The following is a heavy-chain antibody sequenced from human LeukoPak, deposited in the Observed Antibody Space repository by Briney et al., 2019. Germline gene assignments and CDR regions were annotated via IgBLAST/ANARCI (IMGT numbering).Heavy chain of an antibody. CDR1: GYSFTSYW. D-gene: IGHD4-17*01. J-gene: IGHJ6*03. CDR3: ARRNTVTTSVEYYYYMDV. CDR2: IYPGDSDT. Sequence: GESLKISCKGSGYSFTSYWIGWVRQMPGKGLEWMGIIYPGDSDTRYSPSFQGQVTISADKSISTAYLQWSSLKASDTAMYYCARRNTVTTSVEYYYYMDVWGKGTTVTVSS. V-gene: IGHV5-51*01.